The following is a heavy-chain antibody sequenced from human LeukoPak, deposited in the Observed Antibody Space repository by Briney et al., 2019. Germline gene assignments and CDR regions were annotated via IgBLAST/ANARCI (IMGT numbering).Heavy chain of an antibody. CDR1: GYTFTSYG. CDR3: ARDQDGVATGPTDY. D-gene: IGHD5-12*01. J-gene: IGHJ4*02. Sequence: ASVKVSCKASGYTFTSYGISWVRQAPGQGLEWMGWISAYNGNTNYAQKLQGRVTMTTDTSTSTAYMELRSLRSDDTAAYYCARDQDGVATGPTDYWGQGTLVTVSS. V-gene: IGHV1-18*01. CDR2: ISAYNGNT.